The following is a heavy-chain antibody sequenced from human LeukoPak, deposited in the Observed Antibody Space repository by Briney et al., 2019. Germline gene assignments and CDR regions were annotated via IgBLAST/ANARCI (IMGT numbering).Heavy chain of an antibody. Sequence: GGSLRLSCAASGFTFSSYEMNWVRQAQGKGLEWVSYISSSGSTIYYADSVKGRFTISRDNAKNSLYLQMNSLRAEDTAVYYCARDLDDPEMATILFDYWGQGTLVTVSS. CDR2: ISSSGSTI. J-gene: IGHJ4*02. V-gene: IGHV3-48*03. CDR1: GFTFSSYE. CDR3: ARDLDDPEMATILFDY. D-gene: IGHD5-24*01.